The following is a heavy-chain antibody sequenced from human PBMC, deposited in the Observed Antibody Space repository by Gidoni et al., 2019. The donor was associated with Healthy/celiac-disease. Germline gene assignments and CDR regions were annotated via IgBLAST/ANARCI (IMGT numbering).Heavy chain of an antibody. Sequence: QVQLVESGGGLVKPGGSLRLSCAASGFTFSDYYMSWIRQSPGKGLAWVSYISSIGSTIYYADSVKGRFTISRDNAKTSLYLQMNSLRAEDTAVYYCASIGSGSYYPSYYYYGMDVWGQGTTVTVSS. V-gene: IGHV3-11*01. CDR3: ASIGSGSYYPSYYYYGMDV. CDR2: ISSIGSTI. J-gene: IGHJ6*02. CDR1: GFTFSDYY. D-gene: IGHD3-10*01.